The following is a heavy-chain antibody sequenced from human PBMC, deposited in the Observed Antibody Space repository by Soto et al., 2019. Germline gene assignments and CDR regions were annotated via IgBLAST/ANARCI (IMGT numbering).Heavy chain of an antibody. D-gene: IGHD1-26*01. CDR1: GFTFSSYW. CDR3: ARGTVGEMATIPEYFQH. V-gene: IGHV3-74*01. J-gene: IGHJ1*01. CDR2: MNMDGNRI. Sequence: PGGSLRLSCAASGFTFSSYWMHWVRQAPGKGLEWVSRMNMDGNRISYVDSVKGRCTISRDNAKNTFYMEMNSARVEDTAVYYCARGTVGEMATIPEYFQHWGQGTLVTVSS.